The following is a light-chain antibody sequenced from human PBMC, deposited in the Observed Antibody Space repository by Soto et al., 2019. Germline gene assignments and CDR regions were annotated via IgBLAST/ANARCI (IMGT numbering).Light chain of an antibody. J-gene: IGKJ1*01. CDR1: QMVFYTPTIKTS. CDR2: WAS. CDR3: QQYYTTPRT. V-gene: IGKV4-1*01. Sequence: DIVMTQSPDSLTVSLGERATINCKSGQMVFYTPTIKTSLAWYQQKPGQPPKLLIYWASTRESGVPDRFSGSGSGTDFTLTISSLQAEDVAVYYCQQYYTTPRTFGQGTKVEIK.